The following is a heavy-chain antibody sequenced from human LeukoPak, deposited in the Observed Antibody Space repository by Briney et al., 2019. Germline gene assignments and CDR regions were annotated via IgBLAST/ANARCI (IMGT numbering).Heavy chain of an antibody. CDR3: ASGLRLPTHYNYRTRYFQH. CDR2: INHSGST. J-gene: IGHJ1*01. D-gene: IGHD5-24*01. Sequence: GSLRLSCAASGFPFSNYWMSWVRQAPGKGLEWIGEINHSGSTNYNPSLKSRVTISVDTSKNQFSLKLSSVTAADTAVYYCASGLRLPTHYNYRTRYFQHWGQGTLVTVSS. V-gene: IGHV4-34*01. CDR1: GFPFSNYW.